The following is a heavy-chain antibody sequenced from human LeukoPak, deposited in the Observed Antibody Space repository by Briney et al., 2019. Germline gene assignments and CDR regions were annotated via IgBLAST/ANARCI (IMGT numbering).Heavy chain of an antibody. V-gene: IGHV3-23*01. CDR3: AKGVRRSSDYSSPVDY. J-gene: IGHJ4*02. CDR2: ISGSGGST. D-gene: IGHD3-22*01. Sequence: PGGSLRLSCAASGFGFSDAWMSWVRQAPGKGLEWVSAISGSGGSTYYADSVKGRFTISRDNSRNTLYLQMNSLRAEDTAVYYCAKGVRRSSDYSSPVDYWGQGTLVTVSS. CDR1: GFGFSDAW.